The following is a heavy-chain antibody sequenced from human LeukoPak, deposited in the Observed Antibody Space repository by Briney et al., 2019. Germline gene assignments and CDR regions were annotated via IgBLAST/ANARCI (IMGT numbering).Heavy chain of an antibody. CDR2: ISAYNGNT. V-gene: IGHV1-18*01. Sequence: GASVKVSCKASGYTFTSYGISWVRQAPGQGLEWMGWISAYNGNTNYAQKLQGRVTMTTDTSTSTAYMELRSLRSDDTAVYYCARLSYGSSWLRRYGMDVWGQGTTVTVSS. CDR1: GYTFTSYG. J-gene: IGHJ6*02. D-gene: IGHD6-13*01. CDR3: ARLSYGSSWLRRYGMDV.